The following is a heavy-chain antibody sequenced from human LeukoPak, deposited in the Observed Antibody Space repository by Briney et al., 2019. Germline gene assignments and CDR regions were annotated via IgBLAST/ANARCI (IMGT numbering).Heavy chain of an antibody. CDR1: GFTFSSYV. V-gene: IGHV3-30*02. D-gene: IGHD3-10*01. J-gene: IGHJ5*02. CDR2: IRYDGSNK. CDR3: ARGGWFGELSWFDP. Sequence: GGSLRLSCAASGFTFSSYVMHCVRQAPGKGLEWVAFIRYDGSNKYYADSVKGRFTISRDSSKNTLYLQMNSLRAEDTAVYYCARGGWFGELSWFDPWGQGTLVTVSS.